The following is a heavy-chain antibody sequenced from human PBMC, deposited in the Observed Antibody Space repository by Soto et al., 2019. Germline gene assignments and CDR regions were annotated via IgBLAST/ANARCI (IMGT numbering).Heavy chain of an antibody. CDR2: IHTTDST. CDR1: GGSISSYY. Sequence: SETLSLTCTVSGGSISSYYWSWIRQPAGKGMEWIGRIHTTDSTNYNPSLESRVTMSIDTSNNPFSLKLSSLTAADTAVYYCARALSSAAGLYFGFWSQGTLVTVSS. V-gene: IGHV4-4*07. CDR3: ARALSSAAGLYFGF. D-gene: IGHD6-13*01. J-gene: IGHJ4*02.